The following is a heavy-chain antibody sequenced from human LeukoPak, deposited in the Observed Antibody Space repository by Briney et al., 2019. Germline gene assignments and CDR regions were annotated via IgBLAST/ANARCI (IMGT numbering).Heavy chain of an antibody. D-gene: IGHD3-10*01. Sequence: GGSLRLSCAASGYTFSTYAMSWVRQAPAKGLEWVSAISGSGGNTYYADSVKGRFTISRDNSKSMVYLQMNSLRAEDTAVYYCAKDRGSAPYCIDYWGQGTLVTVSS. CDR1: GYTFSTYA. CDR2: ISGSGGNT. CDR3: AKDRGSAPYCIDY. J-gene: IGHJ4*02. V-gene: IGHV3-23*01.